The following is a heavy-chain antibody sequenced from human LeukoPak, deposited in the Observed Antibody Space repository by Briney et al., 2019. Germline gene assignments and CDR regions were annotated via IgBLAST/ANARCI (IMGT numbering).Heavy chain of an antibody. CDR1: GYTFTGYF. CDR2: INPNSGGT. D-gene: IGHD6-19*01. V-gene: IGHV1-2*02. J-gene: IGHJ4*02. CDR3: AKSPLYSSPNYFDY. Sequence: GASVKVSCKASGYTFTGYFMHWVRQAPGQGLEWMGWINPNSGGTNYAQKFQGRVTMTRDTSISTAYMELSRLRSDDTAVYYCAKSPLYSSPNYFDYWGQGTLVTVSS.